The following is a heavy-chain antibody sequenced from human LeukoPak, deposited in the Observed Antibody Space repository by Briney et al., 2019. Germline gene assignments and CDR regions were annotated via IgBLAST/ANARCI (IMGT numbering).Heavy chain of an antibody. Sequence: SEILSLTCTVSGGSISSGSCCWSWIRQPAGKGLEWIGRIYTSGGTNYNPSLKSRVTISVDTSKNQFSLKLSSVTAADTAVYYCARESYFDSRIDYWGQGTLVTVSS. V-gene: IGHV4-61*02. CDR3: ARESYFDSRIDY. CDR2: IYTSGGT. CDR1: GGSISSGSCC. D-gene: IGHD3-22*01. J-gene: IGHJ4*02.